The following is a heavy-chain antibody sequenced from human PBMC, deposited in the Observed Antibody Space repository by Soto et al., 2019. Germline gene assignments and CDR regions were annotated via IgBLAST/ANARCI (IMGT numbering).Heavy chain of an antibody. CDR2: IYYSGNT. D-gene: IGHD5-12*01. CDR1: GGSISYYY. V-gene: IGHV4-59*01. Sequence: SLTCTVSGGSISYYYWGWIRQPPGKGLEWIGSIYYSGNTHYNPSLKSRVTISVDTSMNQFSLNLDSVTAVDSAVYYCVRGGYVNEFDYWGQAAMVTVSS. CDR3: VRGGYVNEFDY. J-gene: IGHJ4*02.